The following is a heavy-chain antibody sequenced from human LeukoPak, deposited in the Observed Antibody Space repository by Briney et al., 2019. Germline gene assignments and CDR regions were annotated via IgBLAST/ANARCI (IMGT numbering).Heavy chain of an antibody. D-gene: IGHD3-10*01. Sequence: ASVKVSCKVSGHSLTEMAMHWVRQAPGKGREWMGGFDPEDGEATYAQKFQGRVTLTEDTSTDTGYMELSTLRSEGTAVYYCATERSGIDAFDIWGQGTRVTVSS. V-gene: IGHV1-24*01. J-gene: IGHJ3*02. CDR2: FDPEDGEA. CDR1: GHSLTEMA. CDR3: ATERSGIDAFDI.